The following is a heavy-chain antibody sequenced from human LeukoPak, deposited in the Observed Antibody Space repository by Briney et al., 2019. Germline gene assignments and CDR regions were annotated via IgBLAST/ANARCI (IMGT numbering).Heavy chain of an antibody. CDR3: AKDPYDSSGYYFPGAFDI. V-gene: IGHV3-30*18. Sequence: PGGSLRLSCAASGFTFSSYGMHWVRQAPGKGLEWVAVISYDGSNKYYADSVKGRFTISRDNSKNTLYLQMNSQRAEDTAVYYCAKDPYDSSGYYFPGAFDIWGQGTMVTVSS. D-gene: IGHD3-22*01. CDR2: ISYDGSNK. J-gene: IGHJ3*02. CDR1: GFTFSSYG.